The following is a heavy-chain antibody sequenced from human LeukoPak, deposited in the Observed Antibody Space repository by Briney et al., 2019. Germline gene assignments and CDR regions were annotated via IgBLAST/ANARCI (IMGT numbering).Heavy chain of an antibody. CDR1: GYTFTGYY. CDR2: INPNSGGT. Sequence: GASVKVSCKASGYTFTGYYMHWVRQAPGQGLEWMGWINPNSGGTNYAQKFQGWVTMTRDTSISTACMELSRLRSDDTAVYYCATLYDYFDYWGQGTLVTVSS. CDR3: ATLYDYFDY. J-gene: IGHJ4*02. V-gene: IGHV1-2*04. D-gene: IGHD5/OR15-5a*01.